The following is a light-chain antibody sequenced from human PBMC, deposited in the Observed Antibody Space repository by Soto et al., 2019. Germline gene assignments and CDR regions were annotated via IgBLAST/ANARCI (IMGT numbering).Light chain of an antibody. Sequence: EIVMTQSPATLSVSPGERATLSCRASQSVSGNLAWYQQKPGQAPRLLVYGASTRATGIPARFSGSGSGTEFTPTISSLQSEDFAVYNCQQYNNWPPTFGQGTRLEIK. CDR1: QSVSGN. CDR3: QQYNNWPPT. V-gene: IGKV3-15*01. CDR2: GAS. J-gene: IGKJ5*01.